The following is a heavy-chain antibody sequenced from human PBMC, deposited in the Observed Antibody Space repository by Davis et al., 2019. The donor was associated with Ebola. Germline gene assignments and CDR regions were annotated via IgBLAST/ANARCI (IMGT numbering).Heavy chain of an antibody. CDR3: ARDGEWFGELLVYYYGMDV. CDR1: GYTFTNYG. J-gene: IGHJ6*04. Sequence: AASVKVSCKASGYTFTNYGITWVRQAPGQGREWMGWINPHNGNTNYAQNVQGRVTMPTDTSTSTAYMEVGSLRSDDTAVYYCARDGEWFGELLVYYYGMDVWGKGTTVTVSS. CDR2: INPHNGNT. D-gene: IGHD3-10*01. V-gene: IGHV1-18*04.